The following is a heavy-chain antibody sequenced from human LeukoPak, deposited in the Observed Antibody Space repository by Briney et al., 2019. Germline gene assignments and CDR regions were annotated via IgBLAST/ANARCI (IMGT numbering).Heavy chain of an antibody. J-gene: IGHJ3*02. D-gene: IGHD4-17*01. CDR2: IRYDGSNK. CDR3: AKGFPMTTYAFDI. Sequence: GGSLRLSCAASGFTFSSYGMHWVRQAPGKGLEWVAFIRYDGSNKYYADSVKGRFTISRDNSKNTLYLQMNSLRAEDTAVYYCAKGFPMTTYAFDIWGQGTMVTVSS. CDR1: GFTFSSYG. V-gene: IGHV3-30*02.